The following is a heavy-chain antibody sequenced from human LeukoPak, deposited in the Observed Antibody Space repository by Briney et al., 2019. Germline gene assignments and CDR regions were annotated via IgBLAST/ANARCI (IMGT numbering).Heavy chain of an antibody. CDR2: ISPSCGST. CDR1: GYTFTSNY. D-gene: IGHD2-21*02. CDR3: ARGIWSTTLTAYYLDY. Sequence: ASVKVSCKAFGYTFTSNYMHWVRQAPGQGPEWMGVISPSCGSTTYAQKFQGRVTLTRDMSTSTDYLELSSLRSEDTAVYYCARGIWSTTLTAYYLDYWGQGTLVTVSS. J-gene: IGHJ4*02. V-gene: IGHV1-46*01.